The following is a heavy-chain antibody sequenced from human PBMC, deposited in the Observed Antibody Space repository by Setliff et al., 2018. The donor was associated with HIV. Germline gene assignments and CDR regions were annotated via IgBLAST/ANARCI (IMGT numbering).Heavy chain of an antibody. CDR3: ARGPLDSSGYRSDAFDI. CDR2: VYSSGFT. J-gene: IGHJ3*02. V-gene: IGHV4-4*07. Sequence: PSETLSLTCSVSGGYLDSYSWSWIRQPAGKGLEWIGQVYSSGFTDYNPSLKSRVTLSADPSKTQFYLKLSSVTAADTAVYYCARGPLDSSGYRSDAFDIWGQGTMVTVSS. D-gene: IGHD3-22*01. CDR1: GGYLDSYS.